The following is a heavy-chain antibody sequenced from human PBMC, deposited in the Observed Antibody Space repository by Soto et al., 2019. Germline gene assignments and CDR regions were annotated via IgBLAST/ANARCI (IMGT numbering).Heavy chain of an antibody. Sequence: GESLKISCNGSGYSFTSYWIGWVRQMPGKSLEWMGIIYPGDSDTRYSPSFQGQVTISADKSISTAYLQWSSLKASDTAMYYCARRHTYYYDSSAYGAFDIWGQGTMVTF. CDR3: ARRHTYYYDSSAYGAFDI. CDR2: IYPGDSDT. D-gene: IGHD3-22*01. CDR1: GYSFTSYW. V-gene: IGHV5-51*01. J-gene: IGHJ3*02.